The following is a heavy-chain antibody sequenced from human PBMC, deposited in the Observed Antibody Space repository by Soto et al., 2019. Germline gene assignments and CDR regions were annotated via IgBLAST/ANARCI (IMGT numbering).Heavy chain of an antibody. CDR1: GDSVSSNSAA. Sequence: SQTLSLTCAISGDSVSSNSAAWNWIRQSPSRGLEWLGRTYYRSKWYNDYAVSVKSRITINPDTSKNQFSLQLNSVTPEDTAVYYCARAATSLGVAATGPFDYWGQGTLVTVSS. CDR3: ARAATSLGVAATGPFDY. D-gene: IGHD2-15*01. CDR2: TYYRSKWYN. V-gene: IGHV6-1*01. J-gene: IGHJ4*02.